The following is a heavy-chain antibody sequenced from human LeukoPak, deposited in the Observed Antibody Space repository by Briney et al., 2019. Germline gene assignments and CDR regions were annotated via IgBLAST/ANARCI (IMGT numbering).Heavy chain of an antibody. Sequence: GGSLRLSCAASGFTFSSYAMSWVRQAPGKGLVWVSRINSDGSSTSYADSVKGRFTISRDNAKNTLYLQMNSLRAEDTAVYYCARGGDILTGYAAPINYYYYGMDVWGQGTTVTVSS. V-gene: IGHV3-74*01. CDR1: GFTFSSYA. CDR2: INSDGSST. CDR3: ARGGDILTGYAAPINYYYYGMDV. J-gene: IGHJ6*02. D-gene: IGHD3-9*01.